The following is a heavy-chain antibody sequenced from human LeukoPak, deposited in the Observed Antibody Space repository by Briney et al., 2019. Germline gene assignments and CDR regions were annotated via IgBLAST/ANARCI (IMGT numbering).Heavy chain of an antibody. J-gene: IGHJ4*02. CDR3: AKVVGATTRGYFDY. CDR1: GFTFSSYA. D-gene: IGHD1-26*01. CDR2: SSGSGGST. V-gene: IGHV3-23*01. Sequence: GGSLRLSCAASGFTFSSYAMSWVRQAPGKGLEWVSTSSGSGGSTYYAASVKGRFTISTDNSKNTLYLQMNSLTAEDTAVYYCAKVVGATTRGYFDYWGQGTLVTVSS.